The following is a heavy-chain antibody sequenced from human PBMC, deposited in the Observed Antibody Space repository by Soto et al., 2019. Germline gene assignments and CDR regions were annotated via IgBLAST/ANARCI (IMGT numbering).Heavy chain of an antibody. CDR3: AREGCSGGSCYSY. Sequence: GXSLRLSCAASGFTFDDYGMSWFRQAPGKGLEWVSGINRNGGSTGYADSVKGRFTISRDNAKNSLYLQMNSLRAEDTALYYCAREGCSGGSCYSYWGQGTLVTVSS. CDR1: GFTFDDYG. D-gene: IGHD2-15*01. CDR2: INRNGGST. V-gene: IGHV3-20*04. J-gene: IGHJ4*02.